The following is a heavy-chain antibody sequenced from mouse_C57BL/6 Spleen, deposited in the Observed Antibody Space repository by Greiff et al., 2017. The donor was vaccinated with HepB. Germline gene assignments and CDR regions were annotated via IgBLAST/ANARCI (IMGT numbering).Heavy chain of an antibody. Sequence: EVKLMESGPGLVKPSQSLSLTCSVTGYSITSGYYWNWIRQFPGNKLEWMGYISYDGSNNYNPSLKNRISITRDTSKNQFFLKLNSVTTEDTATYYCARDKFITTVVATGGYFDYWGQGTTLTVSS. V-gene: IGHV3-6*01. CDR2: ISYDGSN. J-gene: IGHJ2*01. CDR3: ARDKFITTVVATGGYFDY. CDR1: GYSITSGYY. D-gene: IGHD1-1*01.